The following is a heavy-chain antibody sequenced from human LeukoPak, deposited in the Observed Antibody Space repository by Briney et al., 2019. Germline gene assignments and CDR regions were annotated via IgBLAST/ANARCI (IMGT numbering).Heavy chain of an antibody. CDR1: GFTFNIYW. V-gene: IGHV3-74*01. CDR2: ISSDGSIT. Sequence: GGSLRLSCAASGFTFNIYWMHWVRQAPGKGLVWVSLISSDGSITSYADSVKGRFTIPRDNAKNTVYLQMNSLRVEDTAVYYCARRVGSSESSYYFDYWGQGTLVTVSS. CDR3: ARRVGSSESSYYFDY. D-gene: IGHD3-22*01. J-gene: IGHJ4*02.